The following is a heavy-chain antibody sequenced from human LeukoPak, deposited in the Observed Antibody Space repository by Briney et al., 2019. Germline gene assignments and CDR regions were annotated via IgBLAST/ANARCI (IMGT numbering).Heavy chain of an antibody. V-gene: IGHV3-66*01. CDR3: ARDAHEQWSVLGVYHYGFDV. CDR2: IYSGGST. Sequence: GGSLRLSCAASRFTVSNNYIAWVRQAPGKGLEWVSVIYSGGSTYYADSVKGRFSLSRDNAKSSLYLQMNSLGVEDTAVYYCARDAHEQWSVLGVYHYGFDVWGQGTTLTVSS. D-gene: IGHD6-19*01. CDR1: RFTVSNNY. J-gene: IGHJ6*02.